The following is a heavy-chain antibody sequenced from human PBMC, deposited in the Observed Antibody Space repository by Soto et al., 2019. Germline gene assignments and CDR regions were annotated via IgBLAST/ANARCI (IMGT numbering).Heavy chain of an antibody. CDR3: ARAGGAYDYGMDV. CDR2: INHSGTT. Sequence: SETLSLTCAVYGGSISGYYWSWIRQPPGKGLEWIGEINHSGTTKNKPSPKSRVTISVDTSKNQFSLKLNSVTAADTAIYYCARAGGAYDYGMDVWGRGTTVTVSS. D-gene: IGHD2-8*02. V-gene: IGHV4-34*01. CDR1: GGSISGYY. J-gene: IGHJ6*02.